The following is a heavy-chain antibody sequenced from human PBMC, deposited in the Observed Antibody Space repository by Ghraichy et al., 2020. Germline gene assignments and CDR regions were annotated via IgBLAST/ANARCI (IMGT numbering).Heavy chain of an antibody. D-gene: IGHD5/OR15-5a*01. V-gene: IGHV6-1*01. CDR2: TYYRSKWYN. J-gene: IGHJ6*02. CDR3: ARDLLRVYDRNYFHGMDV. CDR1: GDSVSSNSAA. Sequence: SQTLSLTCAISGDSVSSNSAAWNWIRQSPSRGLEWLGRTYYRSKWYNDYAISVKSRITVNPDTSKNQFSLQLNSVTPEDTAVYYCARDLLRVYDRNYFHGMDVWGQGTTVTVSS.